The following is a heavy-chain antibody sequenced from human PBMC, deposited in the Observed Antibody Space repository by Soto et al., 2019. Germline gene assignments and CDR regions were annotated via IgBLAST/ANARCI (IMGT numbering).Heavy chain of an antibody. J-gene: IGHJ5*02. D-gene: IGHD5-12*01. CDR2: VYYSGAT. CDR1: GGSIDSGDYY. CDR3: VGYTASHNWFDP. Sequence: SETLSLTCTVSGGSIDSGDYYWSWIRQPPGKGLEWIGYVYYSGATNYNPFLKSRVTLSLDKSKNQFSLSLTSVTAADTARYFCVGYTASHNWFDPWGQGTLVTVSS. V-gene: IGHV4-61*05.